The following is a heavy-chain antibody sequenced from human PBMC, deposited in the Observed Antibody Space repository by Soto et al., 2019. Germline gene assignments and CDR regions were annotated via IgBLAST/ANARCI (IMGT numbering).Heavy chain of an antibody. J-gene: IGHJ6*02. D-gene: IGHD1-26*01. CDR2: IYYSGST. V-gene: IGHV4-39*01. CDR1: GGSISSSSYY. Sequence: PSETLSLTCTVSGGSISSSSYYWGWIRQPPGKGLEWIGSIYYSGSTYYNPSLKSRVTISVDTSKNQFSLKLSSVTAADTAVYSCARRGPGASISYYYGMDVWGQGTTVTVSS. CDR3: ARRGPGASISYYYGMDV.